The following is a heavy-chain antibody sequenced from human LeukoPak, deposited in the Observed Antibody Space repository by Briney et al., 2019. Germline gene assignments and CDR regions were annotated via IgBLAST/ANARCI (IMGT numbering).Heavy chain of an antibody. J-gene: IGHJ4*02. CDR1: GGPMSIHY. D-gene: IGHD6-25*01. CDR2: MYTDGST. CDR3: ATYDQRLAFDN. V-gene: IGHV4-4*07. Sequence: SETLSLTCLVSGGPMSIHYWSWIRQPAGKGLQWIGRMYTDGSTNYNPSLKSRVTMSIDTSKRQFSLSLSSVTAADTAVYHCATYDQRLAFDNWGQGILVTVSS.